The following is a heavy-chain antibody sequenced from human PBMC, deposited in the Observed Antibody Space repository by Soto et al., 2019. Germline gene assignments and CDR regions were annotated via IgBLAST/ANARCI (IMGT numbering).Heavy chain of an antibody. D-gene: IGHD3-16*01. CDR3: AKAGDGPSLGYFQH. J-gene: IGHJ1*01. V-gene: IGHV3-23*01. CDR2: ISGSGGST. Sequence: GGSLRLSCTASGFTFSSYAMSWVRQAPGKGLEWVSAISGSGGSTYYADSVKGRFTITRDNSKNTLYLQMNSLRAEDTAVYYCAKAGDGPSLGYFQHWGQGTLVTV. CDR1: GFTFSSYA.